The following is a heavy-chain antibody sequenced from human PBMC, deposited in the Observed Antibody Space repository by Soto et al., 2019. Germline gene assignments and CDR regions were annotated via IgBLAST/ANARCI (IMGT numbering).Heavy chain of an antibody. CDR2: IWYDGSNK. CDR1: VFTFSSYG. V-gene: IGHV3-33*01. J-gene: IGHJ6*02. Sequence: GSLRLSGAASVFTFSSYGMHWVREAPGKGLEWVAVIWYDGSNKYYADSVKGRFTISRDNSKNTLYLQMNSLRAEDTAVYYCARDQEGFTSLRYFEAHLDVWGQGTTVTVSS. D-gene: IGHD3-9*01. CDR3: ARDQEGFTSLRYFEAHLDV.